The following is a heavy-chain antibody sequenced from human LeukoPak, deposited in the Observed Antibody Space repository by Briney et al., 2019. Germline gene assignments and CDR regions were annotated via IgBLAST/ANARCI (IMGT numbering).Heavy chain of an antibody. J-gene: IGHJ4*02. CDR1: GFTFSSYE. Sequence: GGSLRLSCAASGFTFSSYEMNWVRQAPGKGLEWVSYISSSGSTIYYADSVKGRFTISRDNAKNSLYLQMNSLRAEDTAVYYCARRFGGNYYYFDYWGQGTLVTVSS. D-gene: IGHD1-26*01. V-gene: IGHV3-48*03. CDR3: ARRFGGNYYYFDY. CDR2: ISSSGSTI.